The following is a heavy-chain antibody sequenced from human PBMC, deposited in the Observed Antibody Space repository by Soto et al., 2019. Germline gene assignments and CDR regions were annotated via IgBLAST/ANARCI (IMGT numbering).Heavy chain of an antibody. Sequence: SETLSLTCTVSGVTISSGGYYWSWIRQHPGKGLEWIGYIYYSGSTYYNPSLKSRVTISVDTSKNQFSLKLSSVTAADTAVYYCARVGPTAMVPDYFDYWGQGTLVTVSS. CDR2: IYYSGST. J-gene: IGHJ4*02. CDR3: ARVGPTAMVPDYFDY. CDR1: GVTISSGGYY. V-gene: IGHV4-31*03. D-gene: IGHD5-18*01.